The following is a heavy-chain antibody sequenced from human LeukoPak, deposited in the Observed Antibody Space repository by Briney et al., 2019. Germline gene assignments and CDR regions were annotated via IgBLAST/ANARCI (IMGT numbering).Heavy chain of an antibody. CDR2: IKQDGSEK. CDR3: ARVRLPPYYYYYYYMDV. Sequence: PGGSLRLSCAASDFTFISYWMTWVRQAPGKGLEWVANIKQDGSEKYYVDSVKGRFTISRDNAKNSLYLQMKSLRAEDTAVYYCARVRLPPYYYYYYYMDVWGKGTTVTVSS. D-gene: IGHD5-18*01. V-gene: IGHV3-7*01. CDR1: DFTFISYW. J-gene: IGHJ6*03.